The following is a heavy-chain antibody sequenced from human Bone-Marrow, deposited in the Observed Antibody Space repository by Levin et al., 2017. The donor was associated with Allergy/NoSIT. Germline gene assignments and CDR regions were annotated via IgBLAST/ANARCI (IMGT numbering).Heavy chain of an antibody. J-gene: IGHJ3*02. D-gene: IGHD3-22*01. CDR2: IRDESFGGTT. Sequence: GGSLRLSCTASGFTFGDYAMSWFRQAPGKGLEWVGFIRDESFGGTTEYAASVKGRFSISRDDCKSIAHLQMNSLRIEDKAVYYCSRDYYASSGLYPEAFDIWGQGTVVAVSS. V-gene: IGHV3-49*03. CDR3: SRDYYASSGLYPEAFDI. CDR1: GFTFGDYA.